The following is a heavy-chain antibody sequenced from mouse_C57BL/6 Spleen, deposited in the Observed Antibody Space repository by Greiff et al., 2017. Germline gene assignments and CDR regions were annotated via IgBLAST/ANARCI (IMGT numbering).Heavy chain of an antibody. V-gene: IGHV1-9*01. CDR1: GYTFTGYW. CDR2: ILPGSGST. CDR3: ARQLRLEDYAMDY. D-gene: IGHD3-2*02. Sequence: VQVVESGAELMKPGASVKLSCKATGYTFTGYWIEWVKQRPGHGLEWIGEILPGSGSTNYNEKFKGKATFTADTYSNTAYMQLSSLSTEDSAIYYCARQLRLEDYAMDYWGQGTSVTVSS. J-gene: IGHJ4*01.